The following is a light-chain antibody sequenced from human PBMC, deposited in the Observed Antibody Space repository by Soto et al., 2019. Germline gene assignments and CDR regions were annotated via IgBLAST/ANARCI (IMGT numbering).Light chain of an antibody. CDR3: QQSYSIPYT. J-gene: IGKJ2*01. V-gene: IGKV1-39*01. Sequence: DIQMTQSASSLSASVGDRVTITCRASPSISSNLNWHQQKPGKAPKVLIYAASSLQSGVPSRFSGSGSGTDFTLTISRLQPEDFATYYCQQSYSIPYTFGQGTKLEIK. CDR1: PSISSN. CDR2: AAS.